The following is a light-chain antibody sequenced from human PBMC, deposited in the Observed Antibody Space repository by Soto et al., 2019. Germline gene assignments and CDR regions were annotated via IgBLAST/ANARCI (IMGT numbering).Light chain of an antibody. CDR2: DAS. Sequence: ETVLTQSPATLSLSPGERATLSCRASQTIGTYLIWYQQKPGQAPRLLIYDASSRATGIPARFSGSGSGTDFTLTISSREPEEFAVYYCQQRGNWPLTFGGGTKVEI. V-gene: IGKV3-11*01. CDR1: QTIGTY. CDR3: QQRGNWPLT. J-gene: IGKJ4*01.